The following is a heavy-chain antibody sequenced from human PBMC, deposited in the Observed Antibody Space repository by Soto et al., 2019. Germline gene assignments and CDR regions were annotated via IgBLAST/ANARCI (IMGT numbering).Heavy chain of an antibody. D-gene: IGHD2-8*01. CDR3: AKCMQAYWNYDAHHI. CDR1: GFSFSTYS. Sequence: GGSLRLSCAASGFSFSTYSMTWVRQAPGKGLEWVAYITATGGTTYYTDSVKGRFTISRGTSRNTLYLQMNSLRAEDTALYYCAKCMQAYWNYDAHHIWGQGTMVTVSS. J-gene: IGHJ3*02. CDR2: ITATGGTT. V-gene: IGHV3-23*01.